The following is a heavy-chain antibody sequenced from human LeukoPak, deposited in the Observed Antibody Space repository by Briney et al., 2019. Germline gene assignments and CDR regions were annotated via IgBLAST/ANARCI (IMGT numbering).Heavy chain of an antibody. V-gene: IGHV1-8*01. CDR2: MNPNSGNT. CDR3: ARGRAVRGVITRRPLLYYFDY. D-gene: IGHD3-10*01. CDR1: GYTFTSYD. Sequence: ASVKVSCKASGYTFTSYDINWVRQAAGQEREWMGWMNPNSGNTGYAQKFQGRVTMTRNTSISTAYMELSSLRSEDTAVYYCARGRAVRGVITRRPLLYYFDYWGQGTLVTVSS. J-gene: IGHJ4*02.